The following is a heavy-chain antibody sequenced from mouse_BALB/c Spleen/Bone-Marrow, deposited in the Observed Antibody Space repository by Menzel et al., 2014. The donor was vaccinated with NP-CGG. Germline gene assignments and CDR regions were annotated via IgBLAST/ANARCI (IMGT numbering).Heavy chain of an antibody. CDR1: GFTFSSYH. J-gene: IGHJ2*01. CDR3: ARSPYGNHFDY. D-gene: IGHD2-10*02. Sequence: DVQLVESGGGLVKLGGSLKLSCAASGFTFSSYHMSWVRQTPEKRLELVAAINSNGGSTYYPDTVKGRFTISRDNAKNTLYLQMSSLKSEDTALYYCARSPYGNHFDYWGQGTTLTVSS. V-gene: IGHV5-6-2*01. CDR2: INSNGGST.